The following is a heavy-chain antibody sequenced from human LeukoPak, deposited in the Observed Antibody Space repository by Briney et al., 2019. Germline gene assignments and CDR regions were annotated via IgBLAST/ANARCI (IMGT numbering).Heavy chain of an antibody. D-gene: IGHD1-26*01. CDR3: ARVAAGRYYYYYYYMDV. J-gene: IGHJ6*03. CDR2: IKQDGSEK. Sequence: PGGSLRLSCAASGFTFSSYWMSWVRQAPGKGLEWVANIKQDGSEKYYVDSVKGRFTISRDNAKNSLYLQMNSLRAEDTAVYYCARVAAGRYYYYYYYMDVWGKGTTVTVSS. CDR1: GFTFSSYW. V-gene: IGHV3-7*01.